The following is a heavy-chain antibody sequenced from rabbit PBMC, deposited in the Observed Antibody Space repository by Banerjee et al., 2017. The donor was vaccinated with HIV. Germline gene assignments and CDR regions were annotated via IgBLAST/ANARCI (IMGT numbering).Heavy chain of an antibody. CDR1: GFSFSNSYD. V-gene: IGHV1S45*01. CDR3: ARDLAGVIGWNFNL. D-gene: IGHD4-1*01. Sequence: QEQLVESGGGLVQPEGSLTLTCTASGFSFSNSYDMCWVRQAPGKGLEWIGCIYAGNNDNTYYASWAKGPFTIAKTSSTTVTLQMTSLTAADTATYFCARDLAGVIGWNFNLWGPGTLVTVS. CDR2: IYAGNNDNT. J-gene: IGHJ4*01.